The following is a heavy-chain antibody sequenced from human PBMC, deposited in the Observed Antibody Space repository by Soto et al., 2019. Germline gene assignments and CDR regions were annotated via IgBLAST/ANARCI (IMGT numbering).Heavy chain of an antibody. CDR1: GGSISSGGYY. CDR2: IYNSGST. J-gene: IGHJ4*02. Sequence: QVLLQESGPGLVKPSQTLSLTCTVSGGSISSGGYYWSWIRQHPGKSLEWIGYIYNSGSTYYNPSLTSRLTISVDTSKNQFSLKLSSVTAADTAVYYCARGGSYFPFDYWGQGTLVTVSS. V-gene: IGHV4-31*03. CDR3: ARGGSYFPFDY. D-gene: IGHD1-26*01.